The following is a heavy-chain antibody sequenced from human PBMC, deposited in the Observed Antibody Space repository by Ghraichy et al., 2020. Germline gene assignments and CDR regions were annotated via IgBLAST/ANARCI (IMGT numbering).Heavy chain of an antibody. D-gene: IGHD3-3*01. CDR1: GGSIRSVDHY. Sequence: SRTLSLTCTVSGGSIRSVDHYWSWIRPPPGRGLEWLGYIYYSGNTYYSPSLKSRVAMSVDTSKNQFSLRVTSVTAADTAVYYCAREHVIWSGSPRNMDVWGQWTMFNVAS. J-gene: IGHJ6*02. CDR3: AREHVIWSGSPRNMDV. V-gene: IGHV4-30-4*01. CDR2: IYYSGNT.